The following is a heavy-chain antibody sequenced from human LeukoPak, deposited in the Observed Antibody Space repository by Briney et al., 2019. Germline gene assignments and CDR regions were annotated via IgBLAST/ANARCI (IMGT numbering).Heavy chain of an antibody. CDR1: GFTFSSYG. J-gene: IGHJ6*02. V-gene: IGHV3-30*18. D-gene: IGHD6-13*01. Sequence: PGGSLRLSCAASGFTFSSYGMHWVRQAPGKGLEWVAVISYDGSNKYYADSEKGRFTISRDNSKNTLYLQMNSLRAEDTAVYYCAKERLYSSSWYGSYYYYYGMDVWGQGTTVTVSS. CDR2: ISYDGSNK. CDR3: AKERLYSSSWYGSYYYYYGMDV.